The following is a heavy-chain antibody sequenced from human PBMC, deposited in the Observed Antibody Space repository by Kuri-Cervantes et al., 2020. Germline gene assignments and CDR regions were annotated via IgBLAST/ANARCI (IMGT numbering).Heavy chain of an antibody. CDR3: ARETPGYSSSPYFDY. Sequence: GGSLRLSCAAAGFTFDNAWMMWVRQAPGKGLEWVVVISHDGSSDFYADSVKGRFTISRDNAKNSLYLQMNSLRAEDTAVYYCARETPGYSSSPYFDYWGQGTLVTVSS. J-gene: IGHJ4*02. D-gene: IGHD6-13*01. V-gene: IGHV3-30-3*01. CDR1: GFTFDNAW. CDR2: ISHDGSSD.